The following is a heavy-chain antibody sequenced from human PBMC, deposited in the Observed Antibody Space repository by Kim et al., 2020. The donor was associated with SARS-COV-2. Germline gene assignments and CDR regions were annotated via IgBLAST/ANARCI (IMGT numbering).Heavy chain of an antibody. CDR2: ISAYNGNT. D-gene: IGHD6-6*01. J-gene: IGHJ4*02. Sequence: ASVKVSCKASGYTFTSYGISWVRQAPGQGLEWMGWISAYNGNTNYAQKLQGRVTMTTDTSTSTAYMELRSLRSDDTAVYYCATGGYSGSSRRYFDYWGQGTLVTVSS. CDR1: GYTFTSYG. CDR3: ATGGYSGSSRRYFDY. V-gene: IGHV1-18*04.